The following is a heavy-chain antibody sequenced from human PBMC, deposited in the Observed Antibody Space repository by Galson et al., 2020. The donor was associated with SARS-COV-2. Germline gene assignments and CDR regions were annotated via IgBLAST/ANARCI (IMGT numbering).Heavy chain of an antibody. V-gene: IGHV3-21*01. CDR3: ARAVGTAAFYYWYFAL. J-gene: IGHJ2*01. D-gene: IGHD6-13*01. CDR2: ISSSGTQI. CDR1: GITFNKYT. Sequence: KIGESLKISCAASGITFNKYTMNWVRQSPGKGPEWLSSISSSGTQIFYAASVRGRFTISSDDARNSLYLQMNSLSPGDTDVYYCARAVGTAAFYYWYFALWGRGTLVTVSS.